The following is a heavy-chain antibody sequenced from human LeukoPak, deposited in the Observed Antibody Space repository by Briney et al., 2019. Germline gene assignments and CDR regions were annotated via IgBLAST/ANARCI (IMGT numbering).Heavy chain of an antibody. Sequence: RAGGSLRLSCAASGFTVSSNYMSWVRQAPGKGLEGVSVIYSGGSTNYADSVKGRFTISRDNSKNTLYLQMNSLRAEDTAVYYCAKKVGSSWYRGYYFDYWGQGTLVTVSS. CDR3: AKKVGSSWYRGYYFDY. D-gene: IGHD6-13*01. CDR2: IYSGGST. J-gene: IGHJ4*02. CDR1: GFTVSSNY. V-gene: IGHV3-66*01.